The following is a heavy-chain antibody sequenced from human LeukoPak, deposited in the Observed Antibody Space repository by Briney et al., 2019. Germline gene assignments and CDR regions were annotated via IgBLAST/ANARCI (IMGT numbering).Heavy chain of an antibody. V-gene: IGHV3-30*04. CDR2: ISYDGSNK. J-gene: IGHJ4*02. CDR3: ARDPPTGTDY. CDR1: GFTFSSYA. Sequence: GGSLRLSCAASGFTFSSYAMHWVRQAPGKGLEWVAVISYDGSNKYCADSVKGRFTISRDNSKNTLYLQMNSLRAEDTAVYYCARDPPTGTDYWGQGTLVTVSS. D-gene: IGHD3-10*01.